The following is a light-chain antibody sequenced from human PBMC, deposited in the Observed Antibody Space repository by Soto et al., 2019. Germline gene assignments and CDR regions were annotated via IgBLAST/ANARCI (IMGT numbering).Light chain of an antibody. CDR1: SSDVGGYNY. V-gene: IGLV2-14*03. Sequence: QSVLTQAASGSGAAGQKGSISCTGTSSDVGGYNYVSWYQHHPGKAPKLMIFDVSNRPSGVSNRFSGSKSGNTASLTISGLQAEDEADYYCSSYTPCSTYVFGPGTKVTVL. J-gene: IGLJ1*01. CDR2: DVS. CDR3: SSYTPCSTYV.